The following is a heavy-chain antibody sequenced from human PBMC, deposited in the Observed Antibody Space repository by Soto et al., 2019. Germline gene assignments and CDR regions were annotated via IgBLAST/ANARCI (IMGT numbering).Heavy chain of an antibody. V-gene: IGHV2-5*02. CDR3: AHRLREYSGYDSLGFDY. CDR1: GFSLSTSGVG. CDR2: IYWDDDK. Sequence: SGPTLVKPTQTLTLTCTFSGFSLSTSGVGVGWIRQPPGKALEWLALIYWDDDKRYSPSLKSRLTITKDTSKNQVVLTMTNMDPVDTATYYCAHRLREYSGYDSLGFDYWGQGTLVTVSS. D-gene: IGHD5-12*01. J-gene: IGHJ4*02.